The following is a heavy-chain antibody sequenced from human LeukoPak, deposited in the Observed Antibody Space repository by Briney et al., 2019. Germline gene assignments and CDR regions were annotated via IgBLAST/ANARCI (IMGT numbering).Heavy chain of an antibody. J-gene: IGHJ5*02. D-gene: IGHD2-2*02. CDR1: GYTFTGYY. V-gene: IGHV1-2*02. CDR2: INPNSGGT. Sequence: GASVKVSCKASGYTFTGYYMHWVRQAPGQGLEWMGWINPNSGGTNYAQKFQGRVTMTRDTSISTAYMELSRLRSDDTAVYYCARDDYVVVPAAIFSWFDPWAREPWSPSPQ. CDR3: ARDDYVVVPAAIFSWFDP.